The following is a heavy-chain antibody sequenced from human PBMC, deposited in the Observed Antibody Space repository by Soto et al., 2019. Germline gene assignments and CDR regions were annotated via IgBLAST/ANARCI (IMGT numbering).Heavy chain of an antibody. CDR1: GGSFSGYY. CDR3: AREIRYCTNGVCYGNNWFDP. J-gene: IGHJ5*02. D-gene: IGHD2-8*01. V-gene: IGHV4-34*01. CDR2: INHSGST. Sequence: PSETLSLTCAVYGGSFSGYYWSWIRQPPGKGLEWIGEINHSGSTNYNPSLKSRVTISVDTSKNQFSLKLSSVTAADTAVYYCAREIRYCTNGVCYGNNWFDPWGQGTLVTSPQ.